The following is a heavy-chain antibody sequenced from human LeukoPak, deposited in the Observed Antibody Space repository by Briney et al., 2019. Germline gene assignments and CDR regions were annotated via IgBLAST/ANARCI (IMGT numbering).Heavy chain of an antibody. CDR1: GFTFSSYG. V-gene: IGHV3-30*18. J-gene: IGHJ4*02. Sequence: TGGSLRLSCAASGFTFSSYGMHWVRQAPGKGLEWVAVISYDGSNKYYADSVKGRFTISRDNSKNTLYLQMNSLRAEDTAVYYCAKIAQYYDFWSGYGPFDYWGQGTLVTVSS. D-gene: IGHD3-3*01. CDR3: AKIAQYYDFWSGYGPFDY. CDR2: ISYDGSNK.